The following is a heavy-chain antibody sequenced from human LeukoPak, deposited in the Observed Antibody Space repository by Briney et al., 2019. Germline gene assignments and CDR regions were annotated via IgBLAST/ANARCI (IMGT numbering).Heavy chain of an antibody. Sequence: VASVTVSCKVSGYTLTELSMHWVRQAPGKGLEWVGGFDPEDGETIYAQKFQGRVTMTEDTSTDTAYMELSSLRSEDTAVYYCATEEITVTTLGATKYWGQGTLVTVSS. CDR2: FDPEDGET. CDR1: GYTLTELS. CDR3: ATEEITVTTLGATKY. V-gene: IGHV1-24*01. D-gene: IGHD4-17*01. J-gene: IGHJ4*02.